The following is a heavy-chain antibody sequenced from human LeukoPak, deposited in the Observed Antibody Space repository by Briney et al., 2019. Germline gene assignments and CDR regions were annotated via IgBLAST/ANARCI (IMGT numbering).Heavy chain of an antibody. D-gene: IGHD5-18*01. V-gene: IGHV5-51*01. Sequence: GESLKISCKGSGYSFTTFWIGWVRQMPGKGLEWMGIIYPGDSDTRYSPSFQGQVTISADKSISTAYLQWSSLKASDTAVYYCARQRYSYGSIDYWGQGTLVTVSS. J-gene: IGHJ4*02. CDR1: GYSFTTFW. CDR2: IYPGDSDT. CDR3: ARQRYSYGSIDY.